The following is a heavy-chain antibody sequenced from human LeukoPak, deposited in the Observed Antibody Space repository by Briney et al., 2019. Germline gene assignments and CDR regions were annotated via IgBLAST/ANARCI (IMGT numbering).Heavy chain of an antibody. CDR1: GFTFSSYE. CDR2: IRSGGTTI. J-gene: IGHJ4*02. CDR3: ARDKGSDGIDF. V-gene: IGHV3-48*03. Sequence: PGGSLRLSCAASGFTFSSYEMNWLRQAPGKGLQWISYIRSGGTTIYYADSVKGRFTISRDDAENSLYLQMNSLIAEDTAVYYCARDKGSDGIDFWGQGTLVTVSS. D-gene: IGHD1-26*01.